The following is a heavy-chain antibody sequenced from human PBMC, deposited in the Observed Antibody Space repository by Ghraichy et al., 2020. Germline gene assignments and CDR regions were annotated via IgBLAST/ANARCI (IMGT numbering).Heavy chain of an antibody. J-gene: IGHJ4*02. Sequence: GGSLRLSCAASGFIFSNYWMSWVRQAPGKGLEWVANIKQDGSEKYYVDSVEGRFTVSRDNAKNSVYLQMNSLRAEDTAVYHCTTSNWNIFDYWGQGTLVTVSS. CDR2: IKQDGSEK. CDR3: TTSNWNIFDY. V-gene: IGHV3-7*02. D-gene: IGHD1/OR15-1a*01. CDR1: GFIFSNYW.